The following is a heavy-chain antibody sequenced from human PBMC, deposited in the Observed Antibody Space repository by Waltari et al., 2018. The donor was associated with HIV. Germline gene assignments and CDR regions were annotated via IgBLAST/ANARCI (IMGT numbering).Heavy chain of an antibody. D-gene: IGHD6-13*01. CDR1: GFTFRDYS. J-gene: IGHJ5*02. CDR3: ARDSRGTSWSLNWFDP. Sequence: EVQLVDSGGGLVKPGGSLRLSCAGSGFTFRDYSMNWVRPSPGKGLEWVSSISSSGSFIYYADSVKGRFTISRDNAQNSMYLQMNNLRADDSAMYYCARDSRGTSWSLNWFDPWGQGTLVTVSS. V-gene: IGHV3-21*02. CDR2: ISSSGSFI.